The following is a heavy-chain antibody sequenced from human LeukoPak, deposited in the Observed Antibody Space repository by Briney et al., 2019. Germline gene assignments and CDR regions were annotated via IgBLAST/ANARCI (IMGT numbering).Heavy chain of an antibody. V-gene: IGHV5-51*01. J-gene: IGHJ3*02. CDR1: GYSFTSYW. CDR3: ARHVHYYDSSGYDFPHAFDI. CDR2: IYPGDSDT. D-gene: IGHD3-22*01. Sequence: GEPLKISCKGSGYSFTSYWIGWVRQMPGKGLEWMELIYPGDSDTRYSPSFQGQVTISADKSISTAYLQWSSLKASDTAMNYCARHVHYYDSSGYDFPHAFDIWGQGTMVTVSS.